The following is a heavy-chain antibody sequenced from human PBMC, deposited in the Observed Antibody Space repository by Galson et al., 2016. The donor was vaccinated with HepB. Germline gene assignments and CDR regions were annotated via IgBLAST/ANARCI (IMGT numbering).Heavy chain of an antibody. D-gene: IGHD6-13*01. CDR2: INPNSGGT. CDR3: ARDVAGTFRYNWFDP. J-gene: IGHJ5*02. V-gene: IGHV1-2*04. Sequence: SVKVSCKASGYTFTGYYMHWVRQAPGQGLEWMGWINPNSGGTHYAQKFQGWVTMTRDTSISPAYMELGRLGSDDTAVYYCARDVAGTFRYNWFDPWGQGTLVTVSS. CDR1: GYTFTGYY.